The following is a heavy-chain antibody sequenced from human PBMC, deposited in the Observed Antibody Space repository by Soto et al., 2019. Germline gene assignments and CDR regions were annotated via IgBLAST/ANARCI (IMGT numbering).Heavy chain of an antibody. CDR3: ARRWTSSTRLKNCYYYGMDV. Sequence: QVQLVQSGAEVKKPGASVQVSCKASGYTFTSYGISWVRQAPGQGLEWMGCISAYNGNTNYAQKLQGRVTMTTDTTTSTAYMELRSVRSDDMAVYYCARRWTSSTRLKNCYYYGMDVWGQGTTVTVSS. CDR2: ISAYNGNT. D-gene: IGHD2-2*01. J-gene: IGHJ6*02. V-gene: IGHV1-18*03. CDR1: GYTFTSYG.